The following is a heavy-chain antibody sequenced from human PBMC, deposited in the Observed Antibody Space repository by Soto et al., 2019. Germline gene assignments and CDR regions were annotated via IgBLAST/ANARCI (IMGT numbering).Heavy chain of an antibody. J-gene: IGHJ4*02. V-gene: IGHV4-31*02. D-gene: IGHD3-22*01. Sequence: SQTLSLTCVVSGGPVSGDDLYWSWIRHLPGKGLEWIANVYHTGTTYYNPSLKSRVSMSVDTSQNQFSLILASVTAADTAVYYCARQIYDSDTGPNFQYYFDSWGQGTPVTVSS. CDR1: GGPVSGDDLY. CDR2: VYHTGTT. CDR3: ARQIYDSDTGPNFQYYFDS.